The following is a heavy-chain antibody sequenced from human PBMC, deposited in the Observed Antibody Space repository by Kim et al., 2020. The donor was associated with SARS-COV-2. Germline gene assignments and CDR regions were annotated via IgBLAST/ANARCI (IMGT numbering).Heavy chain of an antibody. CDR1: GYSFDLFW. CDR3: ARGIRGIQAFDS. V-gene: IGHV5-51*01. D-gene: IGHD3-10*01. J-gene: IGHJ4*02. Sequence: GESLKISCQTSGYSFDLFWIGWVRQVPGKGLEWMGIIYPGDSDARYGPSFQGQVSISVDVSVSTAYLQWTSLKASDTAMYFCARGIRGIQAFDSWGQGTLVTVSS. CDR2: IYPGDSDA.